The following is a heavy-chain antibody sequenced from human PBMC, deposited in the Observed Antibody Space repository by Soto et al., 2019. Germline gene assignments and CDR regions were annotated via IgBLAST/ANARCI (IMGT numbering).Heavy chain of an antibody. Sequence: PGGSLRLSCAASGFTFDDYAMHGVRQAPGKGLEWVSGISWNSGSIGYADSVKGRFTISRDNAKNSLYLQMNSLRAEDTALYYCAKATYPYCSGGSCYLMDVWGKGTTVTVSS. CDR1: GFTFDDYA. CDR3: AKATYPYCSGGSCYLMDV. J-gene: IGHJ6*03. D-gene: IGHD2-15*01. V-gene: IGHV3-9*01. CDR2: ISWNSGSI.